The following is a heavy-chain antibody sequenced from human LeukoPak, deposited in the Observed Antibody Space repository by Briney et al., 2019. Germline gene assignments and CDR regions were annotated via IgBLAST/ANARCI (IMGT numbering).Heavy chain of an antibody. J-gene: IGHJ5*02. CDR1: GYSFTGYW. CDR2: IYPGDSNT. Sequence: GESLKISCKASGYSFTGYWIGWVRQMPGKGLEWMGIIYPGDSNTRYSPSFQGQVTISADKSISTAYLQWSSLKASDTAIYYCARMQGNWFDPWGQGTLVTVSS. CDR3: ARMQGNWFDP. V-gene: IGHV5-51*01.